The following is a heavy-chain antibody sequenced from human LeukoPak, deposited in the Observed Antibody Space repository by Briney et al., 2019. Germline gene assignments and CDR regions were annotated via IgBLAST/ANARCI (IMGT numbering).Heavy chain of an antibody. V-gene: IGHV4-30-2*01. CDR2: IYHGGST. Sequence: SETLSLTCAVSGGSISSGGYSWSWIRQPPGKGLEWIGYIYHGGSTYYNPSLKNRVTISIDRSKNHFSLKLNSVTAADTAVYYCARHAYYSDSSGYYYDSSGYYYYFDYWGQGTLVTVSS. D-gene: IGHD3-22*01. CDR1: GGSISSGGYS. J-gene: IGHJ4*02. CDR3: ARHAYYSDSSGYYYDSSGYYYYFDY.